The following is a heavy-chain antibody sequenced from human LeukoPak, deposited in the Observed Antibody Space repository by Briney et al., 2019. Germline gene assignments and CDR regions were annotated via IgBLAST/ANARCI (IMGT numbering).Heavy chain of an antibody. CDR2: ISYDGSNK. CDR3: AKRSVAGHYGTDV. J-gene: IGHJ6*02. Sequence: SGESLRLSCAVSGFTFSSYGMHWVRQAPGKGLEWVAVISYDGSNKYYADSVKGRFTISRDNSKNTLYLQMNSLRAEDTAVYYCAKRSVAGHYGTDVWGQGTTVTASS. V-gene: IGHV3-30*18. CDR1: GFTFSSYG. D-gene: IGHD6-19*01.